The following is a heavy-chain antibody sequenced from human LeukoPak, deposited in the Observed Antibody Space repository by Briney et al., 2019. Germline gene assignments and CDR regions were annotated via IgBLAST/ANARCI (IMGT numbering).Heavy chain of an antibody. D-gene: IGHD2-15*01. J-gene: IGHJ3*02. Sequence: GRSLRLSCAASGFTFSSYGMHWVSQAPGKGLEWVAVISYDGSNKYYADSVKGRFTISRDNSKNTLYLQMNSLRAEDTAVYYCAKGGGSWGIAFDIWGQGTMVTVSS. CDR3: AKGGGSWGIAFDI. CDR2: ISYDGSNK. V-gene: IGHV3-30*18. CDR1: GFTFSSYG.